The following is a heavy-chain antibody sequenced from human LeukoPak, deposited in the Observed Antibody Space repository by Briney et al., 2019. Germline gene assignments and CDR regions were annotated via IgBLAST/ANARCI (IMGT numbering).Heavy chain of an antibody. V-gene: IGHV1-46*01. CDR2: IYPRDGST. Sequence: ASVQVSCKASGYTFTSNYIHWVRQAPGQGLEWVGMIYPRDGSTSYAQKFQGRVTVTRDTSTSTVHMELSGLRSEDTAVYYCARDQEGFDYWGQGTLVTVSS. CDR3: ARDQEGFDY. J-gene: IGHJ4*02. CDR1: GYTFTSNY.